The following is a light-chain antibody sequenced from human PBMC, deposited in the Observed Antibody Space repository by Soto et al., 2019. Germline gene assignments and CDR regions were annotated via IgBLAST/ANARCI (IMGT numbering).Light chain of an antibody. CDR1: SSDVGGYEY. Sequence: QSVLTQPASVSGSPGQSITISCTGTSSDVGGYEYASWYQQHPGKAPKLMIYEVSNRPSGVSNRFSGSKSGNTASLTISGLQAEDEADYYCSSYTSSFPYVFGTGTKLTVL. CDR2: EVS. CDR3: SSYTSSFPYV. V-gene: IGLV2-14*01. J-gene: IGLJ1*01.